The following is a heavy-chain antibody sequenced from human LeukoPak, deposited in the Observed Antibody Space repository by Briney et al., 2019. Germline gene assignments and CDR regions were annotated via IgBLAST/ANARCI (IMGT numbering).Heavy chain of an antibody. D-gene: IGHD6-19*01. CDR1: GGSISSYY. CDR3: ARGADSSGWYYGYYYYGMDV. J-gene: IGHJ6*02. CDR2: IYYSGST. Sequence: NASETLSLTCTVSGGSISSYYWSWIRQPPGKGLEWIGYIYYSGSTNYNPSLKSRVTISVDTSKNQFSLKLSSVTAADTAVYYCARGADSSGWYYGYYYYGMDVWGQGTTVTVSS. V-gene: IGHV4-59*01.